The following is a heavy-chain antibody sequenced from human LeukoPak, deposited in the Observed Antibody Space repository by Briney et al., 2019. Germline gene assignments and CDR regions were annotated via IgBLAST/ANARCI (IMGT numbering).Heavy chain of an antibody. J-gene: IGHJ6*03. CDR1: GFTFDGYA. Sequence: GGSLRLSCAASGFTFDGYAMHWVRQAPGKGLEWVSLISWDGGSTYYADSVKGRFTISRDNSKNSLYLQMNSLRAEDTALYYCAKAGYSSSSGYYYYYMDVWGKGTTVTVSS. CDR2: ISWDGGST. V-gene: IGHV3-43D*03. D-gene: IGHD6-6*01. CDR3: AKAGYSSSSGYYYYYMDV.